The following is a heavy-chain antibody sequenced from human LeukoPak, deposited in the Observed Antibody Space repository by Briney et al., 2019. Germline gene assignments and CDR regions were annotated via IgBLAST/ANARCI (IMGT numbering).Heavy chain of an antibody. D-gene: IGHD6-19*01. V-gene: IGHV4-59*01. J-gene: IGHJ4*02. Sequence: SETLSLTCTVSGGSLSSYYWSWIRQPPGKGLEWIGYIYYSGSTNYNPSLKSRVTISVDTSKNQFSLKLSSVTAADTAVYYCAREIAVAGHFDYWGQGTLVTVSS. CDR1: GGSLSSYY. CDR2: IYYSGST. CDR3: AREIAVAGHFDY.